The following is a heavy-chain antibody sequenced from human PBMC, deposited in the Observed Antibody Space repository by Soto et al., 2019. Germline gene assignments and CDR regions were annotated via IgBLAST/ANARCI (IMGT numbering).Heavy chain of an antibody. V-gene: IGHV3-20*01. J-gene: IGHJ5*02. CDR2: INWNGGST. D-gene: IGHD1-7*01. Sequence: EVQLVESGGGVVRPGGSLRLSCAASGFTFDDYGMSWVLQAPGKGLEWVSGINWNGGSTGYADSVKGRFTISRDNAKNSLYLQMNSLRAEDTALYHCARDTNWNYRGWFDPWGQGTLVTVSS. CDR1: GFTFDDYG. CDR3: ARDTNWNYRGWFDP.